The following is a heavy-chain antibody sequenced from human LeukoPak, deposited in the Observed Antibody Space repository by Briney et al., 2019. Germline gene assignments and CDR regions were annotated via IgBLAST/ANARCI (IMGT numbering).Heavy chain of an antibody. CDR3: ARGVRWHYYDSSGYPDY. CDR2: INHSGST. Sequence: PSETLSLTRAVYGGSFSGYYWSWIRQPPGKGLEWIGEINHSGSTNYNPYLKSRVTISVDTSKTQFSLKLSSVPAADTAVYYCARGVRWHYYDSSGYPDYWGQGTLVTVSS. CDR1: GGSFSGYY. D-gene: IGHD3-22*01. V-gene: IGHV4-34*01. J-gene: IGHJ4*02.